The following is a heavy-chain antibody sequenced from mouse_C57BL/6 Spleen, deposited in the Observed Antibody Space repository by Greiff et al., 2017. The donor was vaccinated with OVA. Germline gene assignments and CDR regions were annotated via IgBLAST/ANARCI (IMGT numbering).Heavy chain of an antibody. CDR2: ISSGSSTI. CDR1: GFTFSDYG. Sequence: EVKLVESGGGLVKPGGSLKLSCAASGFTFSDYGMHWVRQAPEKGLEWVAYISSGSSTIYYADTVKGRFTISRDNAKNTLFLQMTSLRSEDTAMYYCARPGWDDAMDYWGQGTSVTVSS. J-gene: IGHJ4*01. V-gene: IGHV5-17*01. D-gene: IGHD4-1*01. CDR3: ARPGWDDAMDY.